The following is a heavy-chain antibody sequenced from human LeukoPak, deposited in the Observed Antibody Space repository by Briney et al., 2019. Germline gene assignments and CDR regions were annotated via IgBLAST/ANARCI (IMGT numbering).Heavy chain of an antibody. J-gene: IGHJ4*02. CDR3: ARSVDIVATIWGN. D-gene: IGHD5-12*01. CDR2: IYYSGST. Sequence: PSETLSLTCTVSGGSISSYYWSWIRQPPGKGLEWIGYIYYSGSTNYNLSLKSRVTISVDTSKNQFSLKLSSVTAADTAVYYCARSVDIVATIWGNWGQGTLVTVSS. V-gene: IGHV4-59*01. CDR1: GGSISSYY.